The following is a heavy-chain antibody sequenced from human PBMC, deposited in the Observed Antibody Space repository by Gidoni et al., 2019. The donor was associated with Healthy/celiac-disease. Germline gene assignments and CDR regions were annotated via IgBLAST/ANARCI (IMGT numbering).Heavy chain of an antibody. CDR2: ISYDGSNK. Sequence: QVQLVESGGGVVQPGRSLRLSCAASGFTFSSYGMHWVRQAPGKGLEWVAVISYDGSNKYYADSVKGRFTISRDNSKNTLYLQMNSLRAEDTAVYYCAKGDVAAAGTLNWFDPWGQGTLVTVSS. CDR1: GFTFSSYG. D-gene: IGHD6-13*01. V-gene: IGHV3-30*18. CDR3: AKGDVAAAGTLNWFDP. J-gene: IGHJ5*02.